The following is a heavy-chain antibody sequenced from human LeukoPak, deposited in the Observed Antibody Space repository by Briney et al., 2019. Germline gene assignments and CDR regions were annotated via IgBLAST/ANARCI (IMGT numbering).Heavy chain of an antibody. CDR3: AKDRRDSSGYYDYYYYYGMDV. D-gene: IGHD3-22*01. CDR2: ISGSGGST. CDR1: GFTFSSYA. Sequence: GGSLRLSCAASGFTFSSYAMSWVRQAPGKGLEWFSAISGSGGSTYYADSVKGRFTISRDNSKNTLYLQMNSLRAEDTAVYYCAKDRRDSSGYYDYYYYYGMDVWGQGTTVTVSS. J-gene: IGHJ6*02. V-gene: IGHV3-23*01.